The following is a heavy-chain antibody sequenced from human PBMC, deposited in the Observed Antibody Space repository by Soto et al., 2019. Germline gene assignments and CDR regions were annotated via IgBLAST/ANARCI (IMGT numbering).Heavy chain of an antibody. Sequence: SETLSLTCTVSGGSISSSSYDWGWIRQPPGKGLEWIGSIYYSGSTYYNPSLKSRVTISVDTSQTQFALTLSSVTAADPAVYYCARHDLFFWARPFDYWGQGTLVTVSS. CDR2: IYYSGST. CDR1: GGSISSSSYD. CDR3: ARHDLFFWARPFDY. V-gene: IGHV4-39*01. J-gene: IGHJ4*02. D-gene: IGHD3-3*01.